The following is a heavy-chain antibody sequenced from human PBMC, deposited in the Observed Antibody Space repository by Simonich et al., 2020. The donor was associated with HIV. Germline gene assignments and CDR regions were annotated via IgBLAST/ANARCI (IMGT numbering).Heavy chain of an antibody. CDR3: ARDGRKGSSTSCSDY. CDR2: ISSSSSYK. Sequence: EVQLVESGGGLVKPGGSLRLSCAASGFTFSSYSMNWVRQAPGKGLEWVSSISSSSSYKYYADSVKGRFTISRDNAKNSLYLQMNSLRAEDTAVYYCARDGRKGSSTSCSDYWGQGTLVNVSS. CDR1: GFTFSSYS. D-gene: IGHD2-2*01. V-gene: IGHV3-21*01. J-gene: IGHJ4*02.